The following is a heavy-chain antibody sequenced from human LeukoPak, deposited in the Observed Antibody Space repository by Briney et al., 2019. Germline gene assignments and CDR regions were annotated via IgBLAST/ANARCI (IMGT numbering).Heavy chain of an antibody. J-gene: IGHJ4*02. Sequence: PGGSLRLSCAASGFTLSSYWMSWVRQAPGKGLEWVANIKQDGSEKYYVDSVKGRFTISRDNAKNSLYLQMNSLRAEDTAVYYCARAWGLTVSPFDYWGQGTLVTVSS. V-gene: IGHV3-7*01. CDR1: GFTLSSYW. D-gene: IGHD4-11*01. CDR2: IKQDGSEK. CDR3: ARAWGLTVSPFDY.